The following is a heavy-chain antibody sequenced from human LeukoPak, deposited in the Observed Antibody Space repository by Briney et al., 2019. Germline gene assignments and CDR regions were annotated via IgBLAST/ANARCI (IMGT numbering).Heavy chain of an antibody. Sequence: GGSLRLSCAASGFTFSSYAMSWVCQAPGKGLEWVSAISGSGGSTYYADSVKGRFTISRDNSKNTLYLQMNSLRAEDTAVYYCAKVLVTTPGYYYYGMDVWGQGTTVTVSS. J-gene: IGHJ6*02. CDR3: AKVLVTTPGYYYYGMDV. V-gene: IGHV3-23*01. CDR2: ISGSGGST. CDR1: GFTFSSYA. D-gene: IGHD4-11*01.